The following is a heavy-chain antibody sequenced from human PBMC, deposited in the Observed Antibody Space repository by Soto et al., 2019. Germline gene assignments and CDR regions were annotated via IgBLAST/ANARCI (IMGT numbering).Heavy chain of an antibody. V-gene: IGHV1-69*01. CDR2: IIPIFGTA. CDR1: GGTFSSYA. D-gene: IGHD1-1*01. Sequence: QVQLVQSGAEVKKPGSSVKVSCKASGGTFSSYAISWVRQAPGQGLEWMGGIIPIFGTANYAQKFQGRVTITADESTSTAYMELSSLRSEDTAVYYCARGYTSENHYYYYGMDVWGQGTTVTDSS. CDR3: ARGYTSENHYYYYGMDV. J-gene: IGHJ6*02.